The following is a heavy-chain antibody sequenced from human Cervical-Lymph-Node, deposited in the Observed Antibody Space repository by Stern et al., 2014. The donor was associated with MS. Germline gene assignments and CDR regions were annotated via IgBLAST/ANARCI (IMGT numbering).Heavy chain of an antibody. CDR3: ARERDRYYYDSSGYQDY. V-gene: IGHV1-18*01. J-gene: IGHJ4*02. D-gene: IGHD3-22*01. CDR1: GYTFTSYD. CDR2: ISAYNGNP. Sequence: QVQLGQSGAEVKKPGASVKVSCKASGYTFTSYDISWVRQAPGQGLEWMGWISAYNGNPNYAQKLQGRVTMTTDTSTSTAYMELRSLRSDDTAVYYCARERDRYYYDSSGYQDYWGQGTLVTVSS.